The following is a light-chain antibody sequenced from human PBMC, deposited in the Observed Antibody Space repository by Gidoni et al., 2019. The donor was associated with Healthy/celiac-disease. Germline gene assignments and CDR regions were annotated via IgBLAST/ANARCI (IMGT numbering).Light chain of an antibody. V-gene: IGKV1-9*01. J-gene: IGKJ2*01. Sequence: DIQLTQSPSFLSASVGARGTLTCRASQGISSYLAWYQQKPGKAPKLLIYAASTLQSGGPSRFSGSGSGTEFTLTISSLQPEDFATYYCQQLNSYPRTFGQGTKLEIK. CDR3: QQLNSYPRT. CDR1: QGISSY. CDR2: AAS.